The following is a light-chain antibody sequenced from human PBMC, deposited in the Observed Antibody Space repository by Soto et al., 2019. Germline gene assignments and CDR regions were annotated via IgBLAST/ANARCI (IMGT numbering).Light chain of an antibody. V-gene: IGLV1-40*01. CDR3: QSYDSSLSGLWV. Sequence: QSVLTQPPSVTGAPGQRVTISCTGNNSNIGAGSGVNWYQQFPDKAPKLLIYANTHRPSGVPDRFSGSKSGTSASLAITGLQAEDEADYYCQSYDSSLSGLWVFGGGTKLTVL. J-gene: IGLJ3*02. CDR2: ANT. CDR1: NSNIGAGSG.